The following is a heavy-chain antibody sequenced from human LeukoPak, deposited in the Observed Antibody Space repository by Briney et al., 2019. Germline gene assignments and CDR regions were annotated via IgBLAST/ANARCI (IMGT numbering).Heavy chain of an antibody. Sequence: GASVKVSCKASGYTFTGYYMHWVRQAPGQGLEWMGWISPNSGGTNYAQEFQGRVTMTRDTSISTAYMELSRLRSDDTAVYYCARVGIYYDSSGYDYWGQGTLVTVSS. CDR3: ARVGIYYDSSGYDY. J-gene: IGHJ4*02. D-gene: IGHD3-22*01. CDR2: ISPNSGGT. V-gene: IGHV1-2*02. CDR1: GYTFTGYY.